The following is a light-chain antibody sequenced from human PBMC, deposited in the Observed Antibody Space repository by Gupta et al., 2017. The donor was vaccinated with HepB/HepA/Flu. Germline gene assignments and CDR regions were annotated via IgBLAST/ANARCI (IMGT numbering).Light chain of an antibody. CDR2: DDS. J-gene: IGLJ2*01. CDR3: QVRDKSRHHWV. V-gene: IGLV3-21*02. Sequence: SYVLTQPPSVSVAPGETARNTCGGNNIGTKSVHWYQQQPGQAPVMVVYDDSDRPSGIPERFSGSNSGNTATLTISRVEAGDEADYYCQVRDKSRHHWVFGGGTKLTVL. CDR1: NIGTKS.